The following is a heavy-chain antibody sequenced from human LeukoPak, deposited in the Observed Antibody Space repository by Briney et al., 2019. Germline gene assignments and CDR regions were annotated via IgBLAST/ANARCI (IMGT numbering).Heavy chain of an antibody. CDR1: GYTLTELS. Sequence: GASVKVSCEVSGYTLTELSMHWVRQAPGKGLEWMGGFDPEDGETIYAQKFQGRVTMTEDTSTDTAYMELSSLRSEDTAVYYCATDLSYDSSGYRFDYWGQGTLVTASS. CDR2: FDPEDGET. CDR3: ATDLSYDSSGYRFDY. J-gene: IGHJ4*02. V-gene: IGHV1-24*01. D-gene: IGHD3-22*01.